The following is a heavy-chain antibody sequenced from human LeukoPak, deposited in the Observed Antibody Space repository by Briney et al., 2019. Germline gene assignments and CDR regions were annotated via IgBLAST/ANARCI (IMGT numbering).Heavy chain of an antibody. V-gene: IGHV3-66*02. CDR2: LYSGGST. Sequence: PGGSLRLSCAASGFTVSSNYMTWVRQAPGEGLEWVSVLYSGGSTYYADSVKGRFTISRDNSKNTLYLQMNSLRAEDTAVYYCTREKERHFDSWGQGTLVTVSS. CDR3: TREKERHFDS. D-gene: IGHD5-24*01. J-gene: IGHJ4*02. CDR1: GFTVSSNY.